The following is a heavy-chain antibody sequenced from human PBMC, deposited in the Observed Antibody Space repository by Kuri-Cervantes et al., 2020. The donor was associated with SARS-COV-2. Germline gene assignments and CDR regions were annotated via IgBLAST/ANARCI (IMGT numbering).Heavy chain of an antibody. CDR1: GFTVSSNY. Sequence: GESLKISCAASGFTVSSNYMSWVRQAPGKGLEWVSVIYSCGSTYYADSVKGRFTISRDNSKNTLYLQMNSLRAEDAAVYYCAKGLYCSTTSCHEGGWFDPWGQGTLVTVSS. CDR2: IYSCGST. CDR3: AKGLYCSTTSCHEGGWFDP. J-gene: IGHJ5*02. D-gene: IGHD2-2*01. V-gene: IGHV3-53*01.